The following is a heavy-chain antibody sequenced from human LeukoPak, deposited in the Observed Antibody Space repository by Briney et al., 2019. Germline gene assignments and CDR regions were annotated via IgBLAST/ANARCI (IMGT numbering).Heavy chain of an antibody. D-gene: IGHD3-22*01. CDR1: GFTVSSNY. Sequence: GGSLRLSCAASGFTVSSNYMSWVRQAPGKGLEWVSVIYSGGSTYYADSVKGRFTISRDNSKNTLYLQMNSLRAEDTAVYYCARDGDSSGYSDAFDIWGQGTMVTVSS. CDR3: ARDGDSSGYSDAFDI. V-gene: IGHV3-53*01. J-gene: IGHJ3*02. CDR2: IYSGGST.